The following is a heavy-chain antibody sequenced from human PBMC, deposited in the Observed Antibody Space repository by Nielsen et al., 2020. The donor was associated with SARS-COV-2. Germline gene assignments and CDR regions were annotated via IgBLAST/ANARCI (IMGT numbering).Heavy chain of an antibody. D-gene: IGHD3-10*01. J-gene: IGHJ6*02. Sequence: GGSLRLSCAASGFTFDDYAMHWVRQAPGKGLEWVSGISWNSGSIGYADSVKGRFTISRDNAKNSLYLQMNSLRAEDTALYYCAKGAIGYYYGSGSLNYYGMDVWGQGTTVTVSS. V-gene: IGHV3-9*01. CDR3: AKGAIGYYYGSGSLNYYGMDV. CDR1: GFTFDDYA. CDR2: ISWNSGSI.